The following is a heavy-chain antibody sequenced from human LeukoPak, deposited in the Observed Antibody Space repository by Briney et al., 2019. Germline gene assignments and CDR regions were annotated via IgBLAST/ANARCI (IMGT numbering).Heavy chain of an antibody. D-gene: IGHD2-15*01. V-gene: IGHV3-9*01. CDR3: VKGAAYHLGDAFDI. CDR2: ISWNSGTI. J-gene: IGHJ3*02. CDR1: GFTFDDYV. Sequence: GGSLRLSCAASGFTFDDYVMNWVRQAPGKGLEWVSGISWNSGTIGYADSVKGRFTISRDNAKNSLYLQMNSPRAEDTALYYCVKGAAYHLGDAFDIWGQGTMVTVSS.